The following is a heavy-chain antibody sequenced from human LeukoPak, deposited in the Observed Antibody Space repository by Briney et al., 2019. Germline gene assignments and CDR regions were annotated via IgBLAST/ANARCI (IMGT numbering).Heavy chain of an antibody. CDR1: GFXFSSYA. D-gene: IGHD4-23*01. Sequence: GGSLRLSCAASGFXFSSYAISWVRQAPGKGLEWVSAISDSGGSTYYADSVKGRFTISRDNSKNTLYLQMNSLRAEDTAVYYCAKDHLRWGYYHYGMDVWGQGTTVTVSS. CDR3: AKDHLRWGYYHYGMDV. J-gene: IGHJ6*02. V-gene: IGHV3-23*01. CDR2: ISDSGGST.